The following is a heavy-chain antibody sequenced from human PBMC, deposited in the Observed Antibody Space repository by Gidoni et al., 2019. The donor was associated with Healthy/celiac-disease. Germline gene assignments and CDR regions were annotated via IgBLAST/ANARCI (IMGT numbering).Heavy chain of an antibody. CDR3: ARYTVTTFVLSWFDP. J-gene: IGHJ5*02. CDR1: GYTFPGYY. V-gene: IGHV1-2*02. Sequence: QVQLVQSGAEVKKPGASVKVSCKASGYTFPGYYMHWVRQAPGQGLEWMGWINPNSGGTNYAQKFQGRVTMTRDTSISTAYMELSRLRSDDTAVYYCARYTVTTFVLSWFDPWGQGTLVTVSS. D-gene: IGHD4-17*01. CDR2: INPNSGGT.